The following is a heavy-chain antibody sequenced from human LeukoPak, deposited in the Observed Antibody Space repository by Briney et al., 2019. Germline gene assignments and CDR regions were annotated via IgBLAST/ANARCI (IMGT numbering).Heavy chain of an antibody. CDR2: ISYDGSNK. Sequence: GGSLRLSCAASGFTFSSYAMHWVRQAPGKGLEWVAVISYDGSNKYYADSVKGRFTISRDNSKNTLYLQMNSLRAEDTAVYYCAKDLGGRSNGSTREHWGQGTLVTVSS. CDR1: GFTFSSYA. CDR3: AKDLGGRSNGSTREH. V-gene: IGHV3-30*04. J-gene: IGHJ4*02. D-gene: IGHD2-8*01.